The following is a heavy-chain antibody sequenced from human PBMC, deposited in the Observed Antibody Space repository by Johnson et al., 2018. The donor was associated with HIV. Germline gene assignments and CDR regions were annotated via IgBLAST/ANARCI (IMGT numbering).Heavy chain of an antibody. Sequence: VQLVESGGGVVQPGRSLRLSCAASGFTFSSYGMHWVRQAPGKGLEWVAVISYDGSNKYYADSVKGRFTISRDDSKNTLYLQINSLKTEDTAVYYCTTGFAAFDIWGQGTMVTVSS. CDR3: TTGFAAFDI. V-gene: IGHV3-30*03. J-gene: IGHJ3*02. CDR2: ISYDGSNK. CDR1: GFTFSSYG.